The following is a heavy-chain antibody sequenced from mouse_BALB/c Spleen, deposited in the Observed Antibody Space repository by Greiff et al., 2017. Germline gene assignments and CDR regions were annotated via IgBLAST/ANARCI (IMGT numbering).Heavy chain of an antibody. Sequence: DVKLVESGGGLVQPGGSLKLSCAASGFTFSSYTMSWVRQTPEKRLEWVAYISNGGGSTYYPDTVKGRFTISRDNAKNTLYLQMSSLKSEDTAMYYCARGYYGNYNYAMDYWGQGTSVTVSS. CDR1: GFTFSSYT. CDR2: ISNGGGST. V-gene: IGHV5-12-2*01. CDR3: ARGYYGNYNYAMDY. D-gene: IGHD2-1*01. J-gene: IGHJ4*01.